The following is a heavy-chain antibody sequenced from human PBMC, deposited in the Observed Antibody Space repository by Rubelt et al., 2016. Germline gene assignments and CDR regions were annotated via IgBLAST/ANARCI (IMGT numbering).Heavy chain of an antibody. J-gene: IGHJ6*02. CDR3: ARHASCSSSSGYNTPIRCCAMDV. D-gene: IGHD2-2*02. Sequence: QVQFVQSGAEVKNPGASVKVSCKASGYTFVNCGISWVRQAPGQGLEWMGWFSTYNVDTKYAQKFQGRVAMTADASTSSAYMELRSLRSDDTALFFCARHASCSSSSGYNTPIRCCAMDVWGQGTTVTVSS. CDR2: FSTYNVDT. V-gene: IGHV1-18*01. CDR1: GYTFVNCG.